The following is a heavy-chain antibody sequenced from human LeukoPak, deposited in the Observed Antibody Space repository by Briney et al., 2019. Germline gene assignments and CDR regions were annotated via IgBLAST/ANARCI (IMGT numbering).Heavy chain of an antibody. CDR3: ARLDSSSRYGTTSEKYYFDY. J-gene: IGHJ4*02. Sequence: PSETLSLTCTASGGSISSYYWSWIRQPPGKGLEWIGYIYYSGSTNYNPSLKSRVTISVDTSKNQFSLKLSSVTAADTAVYYCARLDSSSRYGTTSEKYYFDYWGQGTLVTVSS. CDR2: IYYSGST. CDR1: GGSISSYY. D-gene: IGHD6-13*01. V-gene: IGHV4-59*08.